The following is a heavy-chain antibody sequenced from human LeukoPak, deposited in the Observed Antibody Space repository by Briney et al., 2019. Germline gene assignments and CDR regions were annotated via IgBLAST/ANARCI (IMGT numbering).Heavy chain of an antibody. Sequence: GASVKVSCKASGYTFTSYGISWVRQAPGQGLEWMGWISAYNGNKNYAQKFQGRVTITTDESTSTAYMELSSLRSEDTAVYYCARAYYYDSSGYYGSWGQGTLVTVSS. CDR1: GYTFTSYG. V-gene: IGHV1-18*01. J-gene: IGHJ5*02. CDR2: ISAYNGNK. CDR3: ARAYYYDSSGYYGS. D-gene: IGHD3-22*01.